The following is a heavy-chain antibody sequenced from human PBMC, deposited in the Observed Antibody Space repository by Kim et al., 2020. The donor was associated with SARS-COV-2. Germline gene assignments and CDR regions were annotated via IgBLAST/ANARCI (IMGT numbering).Heavy chain of an antibody. CDR3: ASIPGWFGELNIGY. CDR2: ISYDGSNK. CDR1: GFTFSSYA. J-gene: IGHJ4*02. Sequence: GGSLRLSCAASGFTFSSYAMHWVRQAPGKGLEWVAVISYDGSNKYYADSVKGRFTISRDNSKNTLYLQMNSLRAEDTAVYYCASIPGWFGELNIGYWGQGTLVTVSS. V-gene: IGHV3-30*04. D-gene: IGHD3-10*01.